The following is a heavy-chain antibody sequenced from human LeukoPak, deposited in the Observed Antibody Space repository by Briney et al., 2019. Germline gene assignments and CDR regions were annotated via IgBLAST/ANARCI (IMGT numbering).Heavy chain of an antibody. CDR1: GFTFSSYA. V-gene: IGHV3-23*01. D-gene: IGHD3-3*01. Sequence: SGGSLRLSCAASGFTFSSYAMSWVRQAPGKGLEWVSTISGSGGSTDYADSVKGRFTISRDNPKNTLYLQMDSLGAEDTAEYYCATMGYDFWSGYWPDYWGQGTLVTVSS. CDR2: ISGSGGST. J-gene: IGHJ4*02. CDR3: ATMGYDFWSGYWPDY.